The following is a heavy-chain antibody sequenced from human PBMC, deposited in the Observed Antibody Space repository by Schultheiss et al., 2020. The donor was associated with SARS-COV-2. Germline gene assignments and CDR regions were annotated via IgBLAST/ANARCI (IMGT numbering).Heavy chain of an antibody. J-gene: IGHJ4*02. CDR3: VKHPRVKQSGY. V-gene: IGHV3-30*18. CDR2: ISYDGSNK. Sequence: GGSLRLSCAASGFTFSSYWMSWVRQAPGKGLEWVAVISYDGSNKYYADSVKGRFTISRDNSKNTLYLQMSSLRAEDTAVYYCVKHPRVKQSGYWGQGTLVTVSS. CDR1: GFTFSSYW. D-gene: IGHD3-3*01.